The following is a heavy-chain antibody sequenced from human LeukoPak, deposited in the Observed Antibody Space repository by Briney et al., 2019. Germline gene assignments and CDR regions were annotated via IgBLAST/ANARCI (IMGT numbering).Heavy chain of an antibody. CDR2: ISSSGSTI. CDR1: GFTFSSYA. CDR3: ARDRTADSKRLDY. D-gene: IGHD3-22*01. Sequence: GGSLRLSCAASGFTFSSYAMSWVRQAPGKGLEWVSYISSSGSTIYYADSVKGRFTISRDNAKNSLYLQMNSLRAEDTAVYYCARDRTADSKRLDYWGQGTLVTVSS. V-gene: IGHV3-48*03. J-gene: IGHJ4*02.